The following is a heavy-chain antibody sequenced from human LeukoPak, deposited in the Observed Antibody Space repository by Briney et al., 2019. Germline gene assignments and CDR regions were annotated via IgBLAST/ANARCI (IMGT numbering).Heavy chain of an antibody. V-gene: IGHV3-66*01. Sequence: GGSLRLSCAASGFTFSNAWMSWVRQAPGKGLEWVSVIYSGGSTYYADSVKGRFTISRDNSKNTLYLQMNSLRAEDTAVYYCARDLSSSWYNWGQGTLVTVSS. CDR1: GFTFSNAW. CDR3: ARDLSSSWYN. CDR2: IYSGGST. D-gene: IGHD6-13*01. J-gene: IGHJ4*02.